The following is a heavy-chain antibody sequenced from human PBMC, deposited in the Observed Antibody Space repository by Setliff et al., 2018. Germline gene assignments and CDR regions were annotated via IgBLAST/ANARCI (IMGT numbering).Heavy chain of an antibody. Sequence: GASVKVSYKVSGGTFSGYAITWVRRAPGQGLEWVGGIIPIYGAANYARKFQGRVTITADESTSTVYMDLESLKSGDTAIYYCARGIIAYASWAPNKHAYYYYMDVWGNGTTVTVSS. CDR3: ARGIIAYASWAPNKHAYYYYMDV. V-gene: IGHV1-69*13. D-gene: IGHD2-2*01. CDR2: IIPIYGAA. CDR1: GGTFSGYA. J-gene: IGHJ6*03.